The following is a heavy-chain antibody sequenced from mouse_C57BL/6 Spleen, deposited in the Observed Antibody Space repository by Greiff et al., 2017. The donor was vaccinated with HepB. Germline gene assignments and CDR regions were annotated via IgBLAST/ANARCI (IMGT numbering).Heavy chain of an antibody. J-gene: IGHJ4*01. CDR2: ILPGSGST. CDR1: GYTFTGYW. Sequence: QVQLQQSGAELMKPGASVKLSCKATGYTFTGYWIEWVKQRPGHGLEWIGEILPGSGSTNYNEKFKGKATFTADTSSNTAYMQLSSLTTEDSAIYYCARRDYYGSSYYSYAMDYWGQGTSVTVSS. CDR3: ARRDYYGSSYYSYAMDY. D-gene: IGHD1-1*01. V-gene: IGHV1-9*01.